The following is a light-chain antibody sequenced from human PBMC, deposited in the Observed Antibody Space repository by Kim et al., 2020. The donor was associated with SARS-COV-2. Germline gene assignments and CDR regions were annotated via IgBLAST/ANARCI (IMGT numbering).Light chain of an antibody. J-gene: IGLJ1*01. V-gene: IGLV3-19*01. CDR2: GKN. Sequence: SSELTQDPAVSVALGQTVRITCQGDSLRSYYASWYQQKPGQAPVLVIYGKNNRPSGIPDRFSGSSSGNTASLTITGAQAEDEADYYCNSRDSSGKRYVFG. CDR3: NSRDSSGKRYV. CDR1: SLRSYY.